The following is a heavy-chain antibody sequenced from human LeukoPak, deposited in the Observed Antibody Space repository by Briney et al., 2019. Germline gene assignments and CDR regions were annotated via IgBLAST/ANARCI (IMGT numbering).Heavy chain of an antibody. CDR3: AKDGGYCSSTSCPNVYYYYYYMDV. Sequence: GGSLRLSCAASGFTFSSYGMHWVRQAPGKGLEWVAFIRYDGSNKYYADSVKGRFTISRDNSKNTLYLQMNSLRAEDMAVYYCAKDGGYCSSTSCPNVYYYYYYMDVWGKGTTVTVSS. J-gene: IGHJ6*03. D-gene: IGHD2-2*01. V-gene: IGHV3-30*02. CDR2: IRYDGSNK. CDR1: GFTFSSYG.